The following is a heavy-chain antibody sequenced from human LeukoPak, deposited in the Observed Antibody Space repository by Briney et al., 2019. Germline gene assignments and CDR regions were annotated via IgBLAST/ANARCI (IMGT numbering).Heavy chain of an antibody. CDR3: ARDFTPEWFDIH. V-gene: IGHV3-30*04. CDR2: ISYDGSDE. Sequence: PGRSLRLSCVASGLAFSSYSMHWVRQAPGKGLKWVGVISYDGSDEYYTDSVKGRFTISRDNSKNTVYLQMNSLRADDTAVYYCARDFTPEWFDIHWGQGTLVTVS. J-gene: IGHJ4*02. D-gene: IGHD3-3*01. CDR1: GLAFSSYS.